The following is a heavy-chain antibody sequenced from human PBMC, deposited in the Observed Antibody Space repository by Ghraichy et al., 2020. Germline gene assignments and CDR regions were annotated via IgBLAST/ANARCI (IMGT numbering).Heavy chain of an antibody. Sequence: SETLSLTCTVSGGSISSRNYYWGWIRQSPGKGLEWIGNIYYSGSTYYNPSLKSRVTISVDTSKNQFSLKLISVTAADTAVFYCARHSSISYSKGIAVTGAYFDYWGRGTLVTVSS. CDR1: GGSISSRNYY. V-gene: IGHV4-39*01. CDR2: IYYSGST. CDR3: ARHSSISYSKGIAVTGAYFDY. D-gene: IGHD6-19*01. J-gene: IGHJ4*02.